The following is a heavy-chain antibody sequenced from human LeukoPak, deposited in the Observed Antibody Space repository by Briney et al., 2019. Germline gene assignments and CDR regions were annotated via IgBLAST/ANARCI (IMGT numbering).Heavy chain of an antibody. CDR2: ISYDGKNI. D-gene: IGHD5-12*01. CDR1: GFSFSNYG. Sequence: RASLRLSCAASGFSFSNYGFHWVRQAPGKGLDRVSAISYDGKNIHYPDSVKGRFTISRDNSRNTVYLQMNSLRVEDTAVYYCAKTYSRESGYDFFFHYWGRGTRVT. CDR3: AKTYSRESGYDFFFHY. V-gene: IGHV3-33*06. J-gene: IGHJ4*02.